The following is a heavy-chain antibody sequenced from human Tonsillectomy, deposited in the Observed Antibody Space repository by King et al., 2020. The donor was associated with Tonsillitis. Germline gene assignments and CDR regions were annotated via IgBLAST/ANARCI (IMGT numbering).Heavy chain of an antibody. V-gene: IGHV4-39*07. CDR2: IYYIGST. Sequence: QLQESGPGLMKPSETLSLTCTVSGGSISSSNYYWGWIRQPPGKGLEWIGNIYYIGSTFYNPSLKSRVTISVDTSKNQFSLNLSSVTAADTAVYYCASLVTPYYYDSSGYYFDHWGQGTLVTVSS. D-gene: IGHD3-22*01. CDR3: ASLVTPYYYDSSGYYFDH. J-gene: IGHJ4*02. CDR1: GGSISSSNYY.